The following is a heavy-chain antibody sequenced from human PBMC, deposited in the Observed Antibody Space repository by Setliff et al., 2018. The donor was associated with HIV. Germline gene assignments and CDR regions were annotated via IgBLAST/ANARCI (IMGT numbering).Heavy chain of an antibody. J-gene: IGHJ4*02. CDR3: AKDSLFPVITGDY. D-gene: IGHD2-21*01. CDR1: GFTFSSYS. CDR2: ISSSSSTI. Sequence: SLRLSCAASGFTFSSYSMNWFRQAPGKGREWVSYISSSSSTIYYADSVKGRFTISRDNAKNTLYLQMNSLSAEDTAVYYCAKDSLFPVITGDYWGQGTLVTVSS. V-gene: IGHV3-48*01.